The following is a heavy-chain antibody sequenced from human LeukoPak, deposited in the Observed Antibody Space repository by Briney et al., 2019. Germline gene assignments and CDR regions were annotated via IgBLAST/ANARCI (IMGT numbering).Heavy chain of an antibody. CDR1: GYTFTSYD. D-gene: IGHD1-26*01. J-gene: IGHJ4*02. CDR2: FDPEDGET. CDR3: ATRDLYARELPSYYFDY. Sequence: GASVKVSCKASGYTFTSYDINWVRQAPGKGLEWMGGFDPEDGETIYAQKFQGRVTMTEDTSTDTAYMELSSLRPEDTAVYYCATRDLYARELPSYYFDYWGQGTLVTVSS. V-gene: IGHV1-24*01.